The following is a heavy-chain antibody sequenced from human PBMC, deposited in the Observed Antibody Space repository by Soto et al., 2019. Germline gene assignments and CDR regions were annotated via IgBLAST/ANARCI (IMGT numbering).Heavy chain of an antibody. CDR2: ISSLSSPR. J-gene: IGHJ4*02. CDR1: GFTFGAYS. V-gene: IGHV3-48*02. D-gene: IGHD1-26*01. Sequence: RLSCAASGFTFGAYSMNWVRQAPGKGLEWISYISSLSSPRYYAESVEGRFIISRNNAKKSLYLQMNSLRDEDTAVYFCVREDILGARSFDYWGQGTRVTVSS. CDR3: VREDILGARSFDY.